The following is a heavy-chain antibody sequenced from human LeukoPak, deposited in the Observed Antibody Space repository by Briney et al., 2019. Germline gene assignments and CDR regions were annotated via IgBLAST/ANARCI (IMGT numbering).Heavy chain of an antibody. D-gene: IGHD4-17*01. J-gene: IGHJ4*02. CDR3: ARDYYGDYYFDY. Sequence: PGGSLRLSCAASGFTFSRYSMNWVRQAPGKGLEWVSYISGSSSTIYYADSVKGRFTISRDNAKNSLYLQMNSLRAEDTAVYYCARDYYGDYYFDYWGQGTLVTVSS. CDR1: GFTFSRYS. V-gene: IGHV3-48*01. CDR2: ISGSSSTI.